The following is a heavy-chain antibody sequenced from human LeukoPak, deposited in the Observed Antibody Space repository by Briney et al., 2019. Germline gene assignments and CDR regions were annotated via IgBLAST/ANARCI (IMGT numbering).Heavy chain of an antibody. V-gene: IGHV1-8*01. J-gene: IGHJ4*02. CDR1: GYTFSSYD. CDR3: ARGQKSALTYGSGTYAYYFDY. Sequence: GASVKVSCKASGYTFSSYDINWVRQATGQGLEWMGWMNPNSGNTGYAQKFQGRVTMTRNTSISTAYMELSSLRSEDTAVYYCARGQKSALTYGSGTYAYYFDYWGQGILVTVSS. D-gene: IGHD3-10*01. CDR2: MNPNSGNT.